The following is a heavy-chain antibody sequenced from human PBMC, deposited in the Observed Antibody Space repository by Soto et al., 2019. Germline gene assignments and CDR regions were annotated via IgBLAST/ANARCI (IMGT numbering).Heavy chain of an antibody. Sequence: SETLSLTSTGSGGAISGYYWSWIRQPPGKGLEWIGYIYYSGSTNYNPSLKGRVTISVDTSKNQFSLKLSSVTAADTAVYYCARGLGYCCSGSCCNWFYPRGQRSVVTVS. CDR2: IYYSGST. CDR1: GGAISGYY. J-gene: IGHJ5*02. D-gene: IGHD2-15*01. CDR3: ARGLGYCCSGSCCNWFYP. V-gene: IGHV4-59*01.